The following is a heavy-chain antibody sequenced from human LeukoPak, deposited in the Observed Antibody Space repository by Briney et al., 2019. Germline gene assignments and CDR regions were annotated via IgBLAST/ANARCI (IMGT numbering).Heavy chain of an antibody. D-gene: IGHD6-13*01. J-gene: IGHJ6*03. Sequence: ASVKVSCKASGYTYTSYVINWVRQATGQGLEWMGWMNPNSGNTGYAQKFQGRVTITRNTSISTAYMELSSLRSEDTAVYYCARALRSSSWSRNHYYYYYMDVWGKGTTVTVSS. CDR2: MNPNSGNT. CDR1: GYTYTSYV. V-gene: IGHV1-8*03. CDR3: ARALRSSSWSRNHYYYYYMDV.